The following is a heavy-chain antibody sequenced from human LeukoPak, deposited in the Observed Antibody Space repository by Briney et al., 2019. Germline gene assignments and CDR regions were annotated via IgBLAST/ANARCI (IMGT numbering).Heavy chain of an antibody. V-gene: IGHV1-8*01. J-gene: IGHJ6*02. Sequence: ASVKVSCKASGYTFTSYDINWVRQATGQGLEWMGWMNPNNGNTGYAQKFQGGVTMTRNTSISTAYMELSSLRSEDTAVYYCARSIRVPAARWVGMDVWGQGTTVTVSS. CDR1: GYTFTSYD. CDR3: ARSIRVPAARWVGMDV. CDR2: MNPNNGNT. D-gene: IGHD2-2*01.